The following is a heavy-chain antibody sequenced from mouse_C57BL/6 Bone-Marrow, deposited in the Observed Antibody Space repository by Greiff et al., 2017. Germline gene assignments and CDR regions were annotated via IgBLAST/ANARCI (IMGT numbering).Heavy chain of an antibody. V-gene: IGHV1-55*01. CDR2: IYPGSGST. J-gene: IGHJ3*01. CDR1: GYTFTSYW. Sequence: QVQLQQPGAELVKPGASVKTSCKASGYTFTSYWITWVKQRPGQGLEWIGDIYPGSGSTNYNEKFKSKATLTVDTSSSTAYMQLSSLTSEDSAVYYCARKESTYYGSSRAWFAYWGQGTLVTVSA. D-gene: IGHD1-1*01. CDR3: ARKESTYYGSSRAWFAY.